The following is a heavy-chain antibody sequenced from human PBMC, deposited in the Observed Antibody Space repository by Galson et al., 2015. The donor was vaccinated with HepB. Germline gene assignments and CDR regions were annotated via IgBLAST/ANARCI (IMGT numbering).Heavy chain of an antibody. Sequence: SVKVSCKASGYTFTSYAMNWVRQAPGQGLEWMGWINTNTGNPTYAQGFTGRFVFSLDTSVSTAYLQISSLKAEDTAVYYCARDNPRGYSSGIDYWGQGTLVTVSS. CDR1: GYTFTSYA. V-gene: IGHV7-4-1*02. CDR3: ARDNPRGYSSGIDY. D-gene: IGHD6-19*01. J-gene: IGHJ4*02. CDR2: INTNTGNP.